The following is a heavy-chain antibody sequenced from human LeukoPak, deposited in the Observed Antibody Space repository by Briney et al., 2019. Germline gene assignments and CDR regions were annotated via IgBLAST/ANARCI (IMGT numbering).Heavy chain of an antibody. CDR1: GYSISSGYY. CDR3: ARGRIAVAGTSYDY. V-gene: IGHV4-38-2*02. CDR2: FYPSGST. Sequence: SETLSLTCTVSGYSISSGYYWGWIRQPPGKGLEWIGRFYPSGSTNYNPSLKSRVTISVDTSKNQLSLKLSSVTASDTAVYHCARGRIAVAGTSYDYWGQGILVTVSS. J-gene: IGHJ4*02. D-gene: IGHD6-19*01.